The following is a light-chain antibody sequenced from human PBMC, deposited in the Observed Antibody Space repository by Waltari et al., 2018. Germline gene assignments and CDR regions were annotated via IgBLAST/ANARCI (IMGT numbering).Light chain of an antibody. J-gene: IGKJ1*01. CDR3: QHYVRLPVT. CDR1: QSVGRT. Sequence: EIVLTQSPGTLSLSPGERVTLSCRASQSVGRTLVWYQQKPGQAPRPLMYGASIRATGIPDRFSGSGSGTDFSLTISRLEPEDFAVYYCQHYVRLPVTFGQGTKVEIK. V-gene: IGKV3-20*01. CDR2: GAS.